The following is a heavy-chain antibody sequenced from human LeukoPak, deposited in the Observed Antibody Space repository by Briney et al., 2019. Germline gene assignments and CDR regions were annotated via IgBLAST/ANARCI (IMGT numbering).Heavy chain of an antibody. CDR1: GYTFTSYD. J-gene: IGHJ6*03. D-gene: IGHD4-11*01. Sequence: ASVKVSCEASGYTFTSYDINWVRQATGQGLEWMGWMNPNSGNTGYAQKFQGRVTITADESTSTAYMELSSLRSEDTAVYYCARGTTVTTAYYYYMDVWGKGTTVTVSS. CDR3: ARGTTVTTAYYYYMDV. CDR2: MNPNSGNT. V-gene: IGHV1-8*01.